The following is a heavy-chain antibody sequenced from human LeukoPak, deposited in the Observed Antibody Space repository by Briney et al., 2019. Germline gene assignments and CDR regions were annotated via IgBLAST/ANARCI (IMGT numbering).Heavy chain of an antibody. CDR2: IYYSGST. J-gene: IGHJ4*02. CDR1: GGSISSGGHY. Sequence: SETLSLTCTASGGSISSGGHYWSWICQHPGQGLEWIGYIYYSGSTYYNPSLKSRVTISVDTSENQFSLNLSSVTAADTAVYYCARDSVSTGVVRAFDYWGQGTLVTVSS. D-gene: IGHD1-26*01. V-gene: IGHV4-31*03. CDR3: ARDSVSTGVVRAFDY.